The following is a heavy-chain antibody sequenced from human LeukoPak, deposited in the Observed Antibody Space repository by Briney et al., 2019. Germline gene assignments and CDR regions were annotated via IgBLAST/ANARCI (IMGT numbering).Heavy chain of an antibody. CDR1: GFTFSSYG. V-gene: IGHV3-30*03. D-gene: IGHD3-3*01. Sequence: PGGSLRLSCAASGFTFSSYGMPWVRQAPGKGLEWVAVITYDGSNKYYADSVKGRFAISRDNAKNSLYMQMNSLRAEDTAVYYCARQEPTNSYYDFWSGYLDYWGQGTLVTVSS. CDR2: ITYDGSNK. CDR3: ARQEPTNSYYDFWSGYLDY. J-gene: IGHJ4*02.